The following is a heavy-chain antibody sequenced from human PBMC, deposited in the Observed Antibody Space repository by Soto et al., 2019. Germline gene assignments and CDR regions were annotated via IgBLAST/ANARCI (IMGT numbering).Heavy chain of an antibody. V-gene: IGHV1-3*01. CDR1: GYTFTSYA. D-gene: IGHD2-15*01. CDR3: ARGYCSGGSCLDDY. J-gene: IGHJ4*02. CDR2: INAGNGNT. Sequence: ASVKVSCKASGYTFTSYAMHWVRQAPGQRLEWMGWINAGNGNTKYSQKLQGRVTITRDTSASTAYMELSSLRSEDTAVYYCARGYCSGGSCLDDYWGQGTLVTVSS.